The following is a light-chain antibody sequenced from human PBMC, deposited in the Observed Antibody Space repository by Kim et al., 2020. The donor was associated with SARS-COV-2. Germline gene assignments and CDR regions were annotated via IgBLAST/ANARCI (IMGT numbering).Light chain of an antibody. CDR1: QSIGSW. V-gene: IGKV1-5*01. CDR3: QQYNSYSPRT. CDR2: DAS. J-gene: IGKJ4*01. Sequence: DIQMTQSPSTLSASVGDRVTITCRASQSIGSWLAWYQQKPGKAPKLLIYDASSLESGVPSRFSGSGSGTEFTLTISSLQPDDFATYYCQQYNSYSPRTFGGGTKVDIK.